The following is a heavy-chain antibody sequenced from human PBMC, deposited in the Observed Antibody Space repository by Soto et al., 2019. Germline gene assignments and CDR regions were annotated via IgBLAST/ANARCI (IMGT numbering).Heavy chain of an antibody. CDR2: IYYSGLT. D-gene: IGHD3-3*01. CDR3: ERSRILEQRFDY. Sequence: SETLSRSCPVSGGSISSDGYYWTWIRQHPGKGLEWIAYIYYSGLTHYNPSLRSRVNISVDKSKNQFSLKMSSVTAADTAVYFCERSRILEQRFDYWAHGTMDTVSS. J-gene: IGHJ4*01. V-gene: IGHV4-31*03. CDR1: GGSISSDGYY.